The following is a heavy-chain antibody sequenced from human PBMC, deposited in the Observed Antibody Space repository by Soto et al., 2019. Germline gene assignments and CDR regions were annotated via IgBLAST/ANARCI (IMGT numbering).Heavy chain of an antibody. CDR1: GFTFSSYA. D-gene: IGHD3-10*01. CDR3: AKDRSTYYLVPPFDP. Sequence: GGSLRLSCAASGFTFSSYAMSWVRQAPGKGLEWVSAISGSGGSTYYADSVKGRFTISRDNSKNTLYPQMNSLRAEDTAVYNCAKDRSTYYLVPPFDPWGQGTLVTVSS. V-gene: IGHV3-23*01. CDR2: ISGSGGST. J-gene: IGHJ5*02.